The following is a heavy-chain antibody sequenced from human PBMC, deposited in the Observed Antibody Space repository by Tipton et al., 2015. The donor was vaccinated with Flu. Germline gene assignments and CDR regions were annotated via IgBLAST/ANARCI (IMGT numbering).Heavy chain of an antibody. J-gene: IGHJ6*02. V-gene: IGHV3-30*03. D-gene: IGHD3-3*01. CDR3: ARDHPPSITVFGEITDYFGMDV. CDR1: GVIFSSYG. Sequence: SLRLSCAASGVIFSSYGMYWARQAPGKGLEWVAVISYDGSSKYYADSVKGRFTISRDNSKNTVYLQMSSLRSEDTAVYYCARDHPPSITVFGEITDYFGMDVWGQGTTVTVSS. CDR2: ISYDGSSK.